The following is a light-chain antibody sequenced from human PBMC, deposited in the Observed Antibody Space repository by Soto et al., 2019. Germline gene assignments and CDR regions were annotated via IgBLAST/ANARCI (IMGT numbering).Light chain of an antibody. Sequence: QSVLTQPRSVSGSPGQSVTISCTGSSSDVGGYDFVSWYQQHPGKAPKLMISDVSERPSGVPDRFSGSKSANTASLTISGLQAEDEAEYYCCSYAGTYTLVFGGGTKLTVL. CDR1: SSDVGGYDF. CDR2: DVS. J-gene: IGLJ3*02. V-gene: IGLV2-11*01. CDR3: CSYAGTYTLV.